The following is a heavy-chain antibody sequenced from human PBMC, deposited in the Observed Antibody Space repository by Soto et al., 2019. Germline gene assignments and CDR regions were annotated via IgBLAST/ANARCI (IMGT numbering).Heavy chain of an antibody. V-gene: IGHV3-30*18. Sequence: GGSLRLSCAASGFTFSSYGMHWVRQAPGKGLEWVAVISYDGSNKYYADSVKGRFTISRDNSKNTLYLQMNSLRAEDTAVYYCAKDLSISTIVVVPAAISGAFDIWGQGTMVTVSS. CDR2: ISYDGSNK. CDR1: GFTFSSYG. J-gene: IGHJ3*02. CDR3: AKDLSISTIVVVPAAISGAFDI. D-gene: IGHD2-2*01.